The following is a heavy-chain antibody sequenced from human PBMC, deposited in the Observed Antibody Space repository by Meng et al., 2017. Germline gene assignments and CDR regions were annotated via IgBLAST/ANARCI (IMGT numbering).Heavy chain of an antibody. D-gene: IGHD1-26*01. CDR2: IYYSGST. Sequence: GSLRLSCTVSGGSISSYYWSWIRQPPGKGLERIGYIYYSGSTNYNPSLKSRVTISVDTSKNQFSLKLSSVTAADTAVYYCAMGGIVDYYFDYWGQGTLVTVSS. CDR3: AMGGIVDYYFDY. V-gene: IGHV4-59*01. CDR1: GGSISSYY. J-gene: IGHJ4*02.